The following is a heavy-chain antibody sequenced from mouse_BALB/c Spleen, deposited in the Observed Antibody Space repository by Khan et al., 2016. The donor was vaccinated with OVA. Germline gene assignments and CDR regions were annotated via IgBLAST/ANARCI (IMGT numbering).Heavy chain of an antibody. CDR3: TRLAYYYNSEGFAY. J-gene: IGHJ3*01. D-gene: IGHD1-1*01. CDR1: GFTFSTYG. Sequence: EVHLVESGRDLVKPGGSLKLSCAASGFTFSTYGMSWVRQTPDKRLEWVAAISSGGSYTYYPDSVKGRFTISRDNAKNTLYLQMSSLKSEDTAMYYCTRLAYYYNSEGFAYWGQGTLVTVSA. V-gene: IGHV5-6*01. CDR2: ISSGGSYT.